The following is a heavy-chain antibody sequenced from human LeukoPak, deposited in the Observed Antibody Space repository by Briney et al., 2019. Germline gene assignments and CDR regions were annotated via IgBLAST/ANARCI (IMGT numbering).Heavy chain of an antibody. CDR3: ARDTYSYGGPGVDY. CDR1: GYTFTTYA. CDR2: ISSYNGNT. D-gene: IGHD5-18*01. Sequence: VASVKVSCKASGYTFTTYAITWVRQAPGQGLEWLGWISSYNGNTNYAEKVQGRVTMTTDTSTSTAYMELSSLRSEDTAVYYCARDTYSYGGPGVDYWGQGTLVTVSS. V-gene: IGHV1-18*04. J-gene: IGHJ4*02.